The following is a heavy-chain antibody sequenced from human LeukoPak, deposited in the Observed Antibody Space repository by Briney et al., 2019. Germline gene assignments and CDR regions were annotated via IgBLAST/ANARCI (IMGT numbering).Heavy chain of an antibody. CDR2: IVVGSGHT. CDR1: EFTFSNSA. J-gene: IGHJ4*02. CDR3: AADDEQLIL. D-gene: IGHD2/OR15-2a*01. Sequence: GTSVKVSCKASEFTFSNSAFRWVRQARGQRLEWMGWIVVGSGHTNYAQRFQERVIITRDMSTKTVYMELSSLKSEDTAVYYCAADDEQLILWGQGTLVAVSS. V-gene: IGHV1-58*01.